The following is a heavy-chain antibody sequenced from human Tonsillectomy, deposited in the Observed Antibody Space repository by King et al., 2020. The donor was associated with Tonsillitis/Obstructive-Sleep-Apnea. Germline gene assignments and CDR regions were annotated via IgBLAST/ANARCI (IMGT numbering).Heavy chain of an antibody. CDR2: IYAGGST. J-gene: IGHJ4*02. Sequence: VQLVESGGGLIQPGGSLRLSCAASGLSVMANYMTWVRQAPGKGLEWVSGIYAGGSTSYADSVTGRFTVSRDYSKNTVDLQMKSLRDEDTAVYYCASGKTWLSSWGQGTLVTVSS. CDR3: ASGKTWLSS. V-gene: IGHV3-53*01. D-gene: IGHD5-24*01. CDR1: GLSVMANY.